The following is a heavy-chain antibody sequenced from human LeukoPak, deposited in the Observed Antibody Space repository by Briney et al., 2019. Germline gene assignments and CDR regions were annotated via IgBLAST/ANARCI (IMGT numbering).Heavy chain of an antibody. D-gene: IGHD6-19*01. CDR2: INHSGST. V-gene: IGHV4-34*01. Sequence: KPSETLSLTCAVYGGSFSGYYWSWIRQPPGKGLEWIGEINHSGSTNYNPSLKSRVTISVDTSKNQFSLKLSSVTAADTAVYYCARDSGWLGSYYYGMDVWGQGTTVTVSS. CDR3: ARDSGWLGSYYYGMDV. CDR1: GGSFSGYY. J-gene: IGHJ6*02.